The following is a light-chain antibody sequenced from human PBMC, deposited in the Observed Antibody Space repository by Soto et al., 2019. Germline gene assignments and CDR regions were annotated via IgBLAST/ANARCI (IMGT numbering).Light chain of an antibody. J-gene: IGKJ4*01. CDR2: LGS. CDR1: QSLLHRNGYNY. Sequence: DIVLTQSPLSLPVTPGEPASISCRSSQSLLHRNGYNYLDWYLQKPGQSPQLLIYLGSNRASGVPDRFSGSGSGTDFTLKISRVEAEDVGIYYGMQALQTTPSFGGGTKVELK. V-gene: IGKV2-28*01. CDR3: MQALQTTPS.